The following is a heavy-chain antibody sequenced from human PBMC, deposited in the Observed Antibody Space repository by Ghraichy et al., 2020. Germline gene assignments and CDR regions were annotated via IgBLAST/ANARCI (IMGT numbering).Heavy chain of an antibody. CDR2: IIPIFGTA. CDR3: ARVVYSSSSSFWGIDY. J-gene: IGHJ4*02. D-gene: IGHD6-6*01. Sequence: SVKVSCKASGGTFSSYAISWVRQAPGQGLEWMGGIIPIFGTANYAQKFQGRVTITADESTSTAYMELSSLRSEDTAVYYCARVVYSSSSSFWGIDYWGQLSLVTVSS. V-gene: IGHV1-69*13. CDR1: GGTFSSYA.